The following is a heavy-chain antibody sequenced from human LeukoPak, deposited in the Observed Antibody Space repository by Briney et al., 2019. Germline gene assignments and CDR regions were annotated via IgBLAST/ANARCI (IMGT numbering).Heavy chain of an antibody. V-gene: IGHV4-61*02. CDR2: IYTSGST. Sequence: SQTLSLXCTVSGGSISSGSYYWSWIRQPAEKGPEWIGRIYTSGSTNYNPSLKSRVTMSVDTSKNQFSLKLSSVTAADTAVYYCARDLLSYPDAFDIWGQGTMVTVSS. J-gene: IGHJ3*02. D-gene: IGHD1-26*01. CDR3: ARDLLSYPDAFDI. CDR1: GGSISSGSYY.